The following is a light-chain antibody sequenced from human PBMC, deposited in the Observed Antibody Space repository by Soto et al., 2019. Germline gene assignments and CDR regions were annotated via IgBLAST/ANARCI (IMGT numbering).Light chain of an antibody. CDR1: SSDVGAYNY. CDR3: RSYAGTYTYV. CDR2: DVS. V-gene: IGLV2-11*01. J-gene: IGLJ1*01. Sequence: QSVLTQPRSVSGSPGQSVTISCTGTSSDVGAYNYVSWYQQYPGKAPKLMIYDVSKRPSGVPDRFSGSKSGNTASLTISGLQAEDEADYYCRSYAGTYTYVFGTGTKLTVL.